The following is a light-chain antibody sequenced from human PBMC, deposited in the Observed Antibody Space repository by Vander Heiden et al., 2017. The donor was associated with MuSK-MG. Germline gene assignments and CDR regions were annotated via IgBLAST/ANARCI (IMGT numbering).Light chain of an antibody. Sequence: QTVVTQEPSLTVSPGGTVTLTCASSSGAVTSTHYPNWFQQKPGQAPRPLIHNTNNKDSGTPARFAGSLLGGKAALTLSGVQPEDEADYYCRRYAGNDGIFGGGTKLTVL. J-gene: IGLJ2*01. CDR3: RRYAGNDGI. CDR1: SGAVTSTHY. CDR2: NTN. V-gene: IGLV7-43*01.